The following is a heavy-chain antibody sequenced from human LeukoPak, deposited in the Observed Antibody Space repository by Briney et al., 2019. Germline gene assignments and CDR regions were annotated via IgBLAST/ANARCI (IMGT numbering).Heavy chain of an antibody. CDR1: VFTFTNHD. V-gene: IGHV1-2*02. CDR3: ARETYSGYGNFDY. Sequence: GASVRVSCTPSVFTFTNHDMHWVRQAPGQGREWRGGINPNSGDTNYAQKFQGRVTMTRDTSISTAYMELSGLRSDDTAVYHCARETYSGYGNFDYWGQGTLVTVSS. D-gene: IGHD5-12*01. CDR2: INPNSGDT. J-gene: IGHJ4*02.